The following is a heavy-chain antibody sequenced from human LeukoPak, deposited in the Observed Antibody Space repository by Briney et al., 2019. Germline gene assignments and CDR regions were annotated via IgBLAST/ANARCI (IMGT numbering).Heavy chain of an antibody. Sequence: PGGSLTLSCAASGFTFDNYAMHWVRQAPGKGLEWVSGISWNSSSIGYAASVKGRFTISRHNAKNSLYLQMNSLRAEDTALYYCAKDLFPYCSSTSCYTTFWFDPWGQGTLVTVSS. J-gene: IGHJ5*02. V-gene: IGHV3-9*01. CDR2: ISWNSSSI. CDR3: AKDLFPYCSSTSCYTTFWFDP. CDR1: GFTFDNYA. D-gene: IGHD2-2*02.